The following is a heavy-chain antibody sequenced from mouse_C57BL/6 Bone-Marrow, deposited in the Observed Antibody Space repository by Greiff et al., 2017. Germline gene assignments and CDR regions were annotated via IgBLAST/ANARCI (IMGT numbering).Heavy chain of an antibody. CDR2: IDPSDDYT. D-gene: IGHD2-10*02. CDR1: GYPFTSYC. Sequence: VQLQQSGAELVMPGASVKLSCKASGYPFTSYCMDWVKQKPGQGLEWIGEIDPSDDYTNYNQKFKGKSTLTVDKSSSTAYMQLSSLTSEDSAVYYCASCRYSMNAFDYRGQGNSVTVS. J-gene: IGHJ4*01. V-gene: IGHV1-69*01. CDR3: ASCRYSMNAFDY.